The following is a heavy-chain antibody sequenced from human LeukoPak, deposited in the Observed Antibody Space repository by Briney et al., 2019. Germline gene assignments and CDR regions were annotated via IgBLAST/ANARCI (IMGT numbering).Heavy chain of an antibody. CDR2: INPSGGST. D-gene: IGHD3-9*01. J-gene: IGHJ4*02. Sequence: GASVKVSCKASGYTFTYYYLHWVRQAPGQGLEWMGTINPSGGSTTYAQNFQGRITVTRDTSTRTVHMELSGLRSEDTAMYYCARGGYFYSAPPDYWGQGTLVTVSS. CDR3: ARGGYFYSAPPDY. CDR1: GYTFTYYY. V-gene: IGHV1-46*01.